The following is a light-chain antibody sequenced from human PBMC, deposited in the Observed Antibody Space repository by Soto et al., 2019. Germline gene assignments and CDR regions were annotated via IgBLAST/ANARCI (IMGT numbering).Light chain of an antibody. J-gene: IGKJ1*01. CDR3: KKYGGPRP. Sequence: EIVLTQSPGTLSLSPGERATLSCRASQSVSSSYLAWYQQKPGQAPRLLIYGASSRATGIPDRFSGSGSGTDFTLTISRREPEDFAVYLCKKYGGPRPFGQGINVDIK. CDR1: QSVSSSY. CDR2: GAS. V-gene: IGKV3-20*01.